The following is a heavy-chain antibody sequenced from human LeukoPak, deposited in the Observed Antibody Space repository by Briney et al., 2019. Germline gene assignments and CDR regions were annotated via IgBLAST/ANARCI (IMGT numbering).Heavy chain of an antibody. Sequence: PSETLSLTCSVSGGSISSTTYYWGWIRQPPGKGLEWIGSINYSGSTFYNPSLKSRVTISVDTSKNQFSLQLSSVTAADTAVYYCARDWNRYAYWGQGTLVTVSS. CDR3: ARDWNRYAY. D-gene: IGHD1-1*01. CDR1: GGSISSTTYY. J-gene: IGHJ4*02. CDR2: INYSGST. V-gene: IGHV4-39*07.